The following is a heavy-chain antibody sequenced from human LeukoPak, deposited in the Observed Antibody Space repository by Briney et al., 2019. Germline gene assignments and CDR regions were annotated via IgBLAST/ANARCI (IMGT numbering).Heavy chain of an antibody. D-gene: IGHD3-9*01. CDR3: ASQGWAGDTLTGQLTPSVDY. CDR1: GGSISSSSYY. V-gene: IGHV4-39*01. Sequence: SSDTLSLTCTVSGGSISSSSYYWGWIRQPPGKGLEWIGTIYYSGSTYYNPSLKSRVTISVDTSKNQFSLKLSSVTAADTAVYYCASQGWAGDTLTGQLTPSVDYWGQGTLVTVSS. J-gene: IGHJ4*02. CDR2: IYYSGST.